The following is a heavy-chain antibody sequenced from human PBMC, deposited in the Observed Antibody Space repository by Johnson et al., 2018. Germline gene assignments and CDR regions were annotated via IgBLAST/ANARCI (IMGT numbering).Heavy chain of an antibody. V-gene: IGHV3-7*01. J-gene: IGHJ6*02. D-gene: IGHD2-2*01. CDR3: ASIGYCSRTSCYHYYGMDV. CDR1: GFTFSSYW. Sequence: EVQLVETGGGLVQPGGSLRLSCAASGFTFSSYWMSWVRQAPGKGLEWVANIKQDGSEKYYVDSVKGRFTISRDNAKNSLYLQMNSLRAEDTAVYYCASIGYCSRTSCYHYYGMDVWGQGTTVTVSS. CDR2: IKQDGSEK.